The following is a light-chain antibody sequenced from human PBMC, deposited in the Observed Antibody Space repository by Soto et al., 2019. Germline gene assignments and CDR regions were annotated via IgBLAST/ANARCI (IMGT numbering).Light chain of an antibody. J-gene: IGKJ3*01. V-gene: IGKV1-27*01. CDR2: AAS. Sequence: DIQLTQSPSSLSASVGDRVTITCRATQGIYNYLAWYQQKPGKVPKLLINAASTLQSGVPSRVSGSGSGTDVTRTISSLQPEDVATYYCQKYNSAPLTFGPGTKVEIK. CDR3: QKYNSAPLT. CDR1: QGIYNY.